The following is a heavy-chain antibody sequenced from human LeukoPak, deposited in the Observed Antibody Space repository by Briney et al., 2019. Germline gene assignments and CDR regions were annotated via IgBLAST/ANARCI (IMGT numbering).Heavy chain of an antibody. V-gene: IGHV4-39*01. CDR2: ICYGGTT. Sequence: SETLSLTCAVSGGSTSRPDHCWAWIRQPPGKGPEWTVSICYGGTTYYNPSLKSRVTISVDTSTNKFSLKRSSATAADTAVYYCAHTNHYYFDWGQGTLVTVSS. CDR1: GGSTSRPDHC. D-gene: IGHD2/OR15-2a*01. CDR3: AHTNHYYFD. J-gene: IGHJ4*02.